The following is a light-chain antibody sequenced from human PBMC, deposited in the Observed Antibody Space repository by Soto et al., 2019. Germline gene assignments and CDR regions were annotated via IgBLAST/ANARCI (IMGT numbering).Light chain of an antibody. CDR2: EVS. V-gene: IGLV2-14*01. J-gene: IGLJ1*01. CDR1: SSDVGGYNY. Sequence: QSALTQPASVSGSPGQSITISCTGTSSDVGGYNYVSLYQQHPGKAPKLMIYEVSNRPSGVSNRFSGSKSGNTASLTISGLQAEDEADSYCSSYTSSSTGVFGTGTKLTVL. CDR3: SSYTSSSTGV.